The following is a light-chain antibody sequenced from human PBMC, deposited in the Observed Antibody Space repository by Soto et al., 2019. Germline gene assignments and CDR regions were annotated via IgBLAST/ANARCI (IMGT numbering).Light chain of an antibody. V-gene: IGLV1-44*01. CDR2: DTS. CDR3: AAWDDSLNGPA. CDR1: YSNIGIND. Sequence: SVLSQPPSASGTPGQTVTVSCSGTYSNIGINDVHWYRQLSGTAPQILIYDTSQRATGVPDRFSGSRSGTSASLVISGLQTEDEADYHCAAWDDSLNGPAFGGGTKL. J-gene: IGLJ2*01.